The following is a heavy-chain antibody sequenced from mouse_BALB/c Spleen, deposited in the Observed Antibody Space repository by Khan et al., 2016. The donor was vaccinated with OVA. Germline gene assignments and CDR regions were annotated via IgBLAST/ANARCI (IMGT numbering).Heavy chain of an antibody. CDR2: INTYTGEP. D-gene: IGHD3-3*01. J-gene: IGHJ4*01. CDR1: GYTFTNYG. V-gene: IGHV9-3-1*01. Sequence: QIQLVQSGPELKKPGETVKISCKASGYTFTNYGVNWVKQAPGKGLKWMGWINTYTGEPTYADDFKGRFAFSLDTSASTAYLQINNLKNEDAATYFCGRGGRSAMDYWGQGTSVTVSS. CDR3: GRGGRSAMDY.